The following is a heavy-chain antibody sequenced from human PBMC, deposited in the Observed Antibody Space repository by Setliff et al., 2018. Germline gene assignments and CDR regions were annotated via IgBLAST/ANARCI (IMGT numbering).Heavy chain of an antibody. CDR2: ISAYNGMT. J-gene: IGHJ4*02. CDR1: GYSFSESI. Sequence: ASVKVSCKASGYSFSESIVSWVRQAPGLGLEWMGWISAYNGMTHSAQNFQGRVTLTTDTSTTTAYMELRSLRADDTAVYYCARLVRYCTTTSCQRTSGDDFWGQGTLVTVSS. D-gene: IGHD2-2*01. CDR3: ARLVRYCTTTSCQRTSGDDF. V-gene: IGHV1-18*01.